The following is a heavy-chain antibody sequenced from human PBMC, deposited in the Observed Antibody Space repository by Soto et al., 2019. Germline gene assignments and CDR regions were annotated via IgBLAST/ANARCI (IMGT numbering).Heavy chain of an antibody. CDR1: GGSISSSSYY. Sequence: SETLSLTCTVSGGSISSSSYYWGWIRQPPGKGLEWIGSIYYSGSTYYNPSLKSRFTISVDTSKNQFSLKLSAVTAADTAVYYCARQADYYDSSGYRSYWYFDLWGRGTLVTVSS. J-gene: IGHJ2*01. V-gene: IGHV4-39*01. D-gene: IGHD3-22*01. CDR2: IYYSGST. CDR3: ARQADYYDSSGYRSYWYFDL.